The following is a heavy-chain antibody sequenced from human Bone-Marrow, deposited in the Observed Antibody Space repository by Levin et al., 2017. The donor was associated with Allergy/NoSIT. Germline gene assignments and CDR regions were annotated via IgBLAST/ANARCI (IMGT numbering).Heavy chain of an antibody. CDR1: GGSISGGGYY. D-gene: IGHD5-12*01. V-gene: IGHV4-31*03. CDR3: ARVNGYDFDY. J-gene: IGHJ4*02. CDR2: IYYSGNT. Sequence: SQTLSLTCTVSGGSISGGGYYWSWIRQHPGQGLEWIGYIYYSGNTYYNPSLKSRVIISVVTSKNQLSLTLTSVTVADTAVYYCARVNGYDFDYWGQGTLVTVSS.